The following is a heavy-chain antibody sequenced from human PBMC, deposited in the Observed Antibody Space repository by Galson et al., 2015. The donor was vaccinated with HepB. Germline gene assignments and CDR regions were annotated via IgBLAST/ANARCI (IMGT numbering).Heavy chain of an antibody. Sequence: CAISGDSVSSNSAAWNWIRQSPSRGLEWLGRTYYRSKWYNDYAVSVKSRITINPDTSKNQFSRQLNSVTPEDTAVYFCARDLEIGAVSSGWYFGYYYYGMDVWGQGTMVTVSS. CDR2: TYYRSKWYN. J-gene: IGHJ6*02. CDR1: GDSVSSNSAA. CDR3: ARDLEIGAVSSGWYFGYYYYGMDV. V-gene: IGHV6-1*01. D-gene: IGHD6-19*01.